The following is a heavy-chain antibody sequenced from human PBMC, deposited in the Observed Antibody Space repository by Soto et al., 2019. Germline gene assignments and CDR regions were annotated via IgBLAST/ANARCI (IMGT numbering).Heavy chain of an antibody. V-gene: IGHV3-23*01. D-gene: IGHD3-3*01. CDR2: ISGSGGST. CDR1: GFTFSSYA. Sequence: GGSLRLSCAASGFTFSSYAMSWVRQAPGKGLEWVSAISGSGGSTYYADSVKGRFTISRDNSKNTLYLQMNSLRAEDTAVYYCAKDLPYYDFWSGYYKGLQGHWGQGTLVTVSS. CDR3: AKDLPYYDFWSGYYKGLQGH. J-gene: IGHJ1*01.